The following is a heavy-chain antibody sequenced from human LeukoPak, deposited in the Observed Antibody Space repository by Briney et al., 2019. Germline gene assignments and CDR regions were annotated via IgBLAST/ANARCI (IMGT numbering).Heavy chain of an antibody. Sequence: GASVKVSCKASGYTFTSYDINWVRQATGQGLEWMGWMNPNSGNTGYAQKFQGRVTMTRNTSISTAYMELSSLRSEDMAVYYCARGQGSDCSSTSCYGRDAYYYYGMDVWGQGTTVTVSS. V-gene: IGHV1-8*01. D-gene: IGHD2-2*01. CDR3: ARGQGSDCSSTSCYGRDAYYYYGMDV. CDR2: MNPNSGNT. CDR1: GYTFTSYD. J-gene: IGHJ6*02.